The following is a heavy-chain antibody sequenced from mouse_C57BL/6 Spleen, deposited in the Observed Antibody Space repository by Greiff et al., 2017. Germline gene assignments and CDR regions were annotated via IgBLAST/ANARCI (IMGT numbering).Heavy chain of an antibody. CDR2: IRNKANGYTT. CDR3: AWPYDYVGYAMDY. CDR1: GFTFTDYY. V-gene: IGHV7-3*01. J-gene: IGHJ4*01. D-gene: IGHD2-4*01. Sequence: EVQRVESGGGLVQPGGSLSLSCEASGFTFTDYYMSWVRQPPGKALEWLGFIRNKANGYTTDYSASVKGRFTISRDTSQSIRYLQMNALRAEDSATYYCAWPYDYVGYAMDYWGQGTSVTVSS.